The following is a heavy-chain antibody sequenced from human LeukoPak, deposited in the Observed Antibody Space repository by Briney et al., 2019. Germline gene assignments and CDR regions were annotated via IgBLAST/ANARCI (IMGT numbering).Heavy chain of an antibody. CDR1: GFTFSSDW. CDR3: ARHGNDYGDYVLDY. D-gene: IGHD4-17*01. J-gene: IGHJ4*02. CDR2: IKSEGSSR. V-gene: IGHV3-74*01. Sequence: GGALRLSCAASGFTFSSDWMHSVRQAPGKGLVCVSRIKSEGSSRSDADSLKGRSTISRANAKNTLYLQMNSLRAEDTAVYSCARHGNDYGDYVLDYWGQGNLVTVSS.